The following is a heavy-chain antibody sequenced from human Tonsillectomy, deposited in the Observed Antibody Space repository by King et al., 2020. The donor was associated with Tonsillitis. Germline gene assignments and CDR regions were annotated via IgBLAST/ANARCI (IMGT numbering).Heavy chain of an antibody. CDR3: ARGASNLIPRDYYAIGGPSENDIFDV. D-gene: IGHD3-10*01. CDR2: IYRDGGT. V-gene: IGHV3-66*01. J-gene: IGHJ3*01. Sequence: EVQLVESGGGLVQPGGSLRLSCAASGFTVSSNYMSWVRQAPGKGLEWVSVIYRDGGTYYAESVKGRFTISRHSSKNTLYLHMNSLRAEDTAVYYCARGASNLIPRDYYAIGGPSENDIFDVWGQGTMVTVSS. CDR1: GFTVSSNY.